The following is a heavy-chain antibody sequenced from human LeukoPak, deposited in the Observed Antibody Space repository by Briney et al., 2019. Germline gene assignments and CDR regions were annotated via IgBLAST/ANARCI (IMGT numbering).Heavy chain of an antibody. D-gene: IGHD1-26*01. Sequence: GGSLRLSCAASGFTFSSHWMHWVRQAPGKGLVWVSAISGSGDTTYYAASVTGRFTISRDNAKNSLYLQMNSLRAEDTAVYYCAREDIVGATNFDYWGQGTLVTVSS. CDR1: GFTFSSHW. CDR3: AREDIVGATNFDY. V-gene: IGHV3-21*01. CDR2: ISGSGDTT. J-gene: IGHJ4*02.